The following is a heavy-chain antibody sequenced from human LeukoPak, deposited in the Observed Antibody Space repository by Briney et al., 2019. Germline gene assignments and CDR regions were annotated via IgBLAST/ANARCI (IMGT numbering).Heavy chain of an antibody. CDR2: IRYDGSNK. Sequence: GGSLRLSCAASGSTFSSYGMHWVRQAPGKGLEWVAFIRYDGSNKYYADSVKGRFTISRDNSKNTLYLQMNSLRAEGTAVYYCAKEMATINYFDYWGQGTLVTVSS. CDR1: GSTFSSYG. V-gene: IGHV3-30*02. CDR3: AKEMATINYFDY. J-gene: IGHJ4*02. D-gene: IGHD5-24*01.